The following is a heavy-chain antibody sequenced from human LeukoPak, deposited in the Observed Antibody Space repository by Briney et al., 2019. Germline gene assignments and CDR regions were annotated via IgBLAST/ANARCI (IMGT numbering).Heavy chain of an antibody. V-gene: IGHV1-18*01. J-gene: IGHJ3*01. CDR1: GYSFTSYG. Sequence: ASVKVSCKASGYSFTSYGISWVRQAPGEGLEWMGWINEDFGKIHYAQKFKGRVTMTTDTSTSTAYMELRSLTSDDTATHFCARDWEWLVSRDLFDVWGQGTMVTVSS. D-gene: IGHD3-3*01. CDR2: INEDFGKI. CDR3: ARDWEWLVSRDLFDV.